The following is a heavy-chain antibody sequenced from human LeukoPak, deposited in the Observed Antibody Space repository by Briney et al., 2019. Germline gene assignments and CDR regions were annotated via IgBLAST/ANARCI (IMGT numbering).Heavy chain of an antibody. J-gene: IGHJ6*03. CDR3: ARGPIVVVPAPNYYYMDV. CDR2: IIPIFGTA. V-gene: IGHV1-69*05. D-gene: IGHD2-2*01. CDR1: GGTFSSYA. Sequence: SVKVSCKASGGTFSSYAISWVRQAPGQGLEWIGGIIPIFGTANYAQKFQGRVTITTDESTSTAYMELSSLRSEDTAVYYCARGPIVVVPAPNYYYMDVWGKGTTVTVSS.